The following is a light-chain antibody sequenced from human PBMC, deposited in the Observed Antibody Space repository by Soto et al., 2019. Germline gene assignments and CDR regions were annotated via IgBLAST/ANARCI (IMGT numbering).Light chain of an antibody. CDR3: TSYTGSSTLGV. CDR2: AVT. J-gene: IGLJ2*01. Sequence: QSALTQPASVSGSPGQSITISCTGTSSDVGGYNYVSWYQQHPGKAPKLIIYAVTDRPSGVSSRFSGSKSGNTASLTISGLQAEDEAHYYCTSYTGSSTLGVFGGGTKVTVL. CDR1: SSDVGGYNY. V-gene: IGLV2-14*01.